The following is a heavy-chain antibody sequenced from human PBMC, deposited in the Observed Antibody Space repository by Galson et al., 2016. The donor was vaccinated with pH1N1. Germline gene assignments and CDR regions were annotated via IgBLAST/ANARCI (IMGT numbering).Heavy chain of an antibody. Sequence: ETLSLTCAVSGYSIRNGYFWGWLRQPPGQGLEWIGIIYHSGTTYYNPSLESRVTISVDTSKNQFSLKVKSVTAADTAVYYCARHPRYYDSSGYYFDYWGQGILVTVSS. D-gene: IGHD3-22*01. CDR3: ARHPRYYDSSGYYFDY. V-gene: IGHV4-38-2*01. J-gene: IGHJ4*02. CDR1: GYSIRNGYF. CDR2: IYHSGTT.